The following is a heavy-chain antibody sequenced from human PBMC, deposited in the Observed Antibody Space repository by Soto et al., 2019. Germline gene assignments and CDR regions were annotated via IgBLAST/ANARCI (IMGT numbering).Heavy chain of an antibody. V-gene: IGHV4-59*01. CDR2: IYYSGST. CDR3: ASSGYSSSSGNFDY. D-gene: IGHD6-6*01. CDR1: GGSTSSDNY. J-gene: IGHJ4*02. Sequence: SEPLSLTGTVSGGSTSSDNYWSWIRQPPGKGLEWIGYIYYSGSTNYNPSLKSRVTISVDTSKDQFSLKLSSVTAADTAVYYCASSGYSSSSGNFDYWGQGTLVTVSS.